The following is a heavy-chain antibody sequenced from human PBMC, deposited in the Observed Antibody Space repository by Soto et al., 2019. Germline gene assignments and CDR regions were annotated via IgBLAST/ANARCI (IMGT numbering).Heavy chain of an antibody. D-gene: IGHD4-17*01. Sequence: EVQLLEAGGGLVQPGGSLRLSCAASGFSFRDYGMSWVRQAPGKGLEWLSAIIGIGDTAYYADSVRGRFTISIDNSKNTLYPQLNDRGAEDTAIYYCAKDYDYGDSPPFDYWGQGTLVTVSS. CDR3: AKDYDYGDSPPFDY. CDR2: IIGIGDTA. V-gene: IGHV3-23*01. J-gene: IGHJ4*02. CDR1: GFSFRDYG.